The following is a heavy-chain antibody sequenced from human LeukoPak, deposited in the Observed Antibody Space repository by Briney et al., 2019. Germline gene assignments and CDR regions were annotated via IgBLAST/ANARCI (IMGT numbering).Heavy chain of an antibody. CDR1: GFTFSSYW. D-gene: IGHD3-22*01. V-gene: IGHV3-74*01. CDR3: ARANDNDDSSGYSHDQ. Sequence: PGGSLRLSCAASGFTFSSYWMHWVRQAPGKGLVWVSRINTDGTTTDYADSVKGRFTISRDNAKSTLYLQMNSLRAEDTAVYYCARANDNDDSSGYSHDQWGQGTLVTVSP. J-gene: IGHJ4*02. CDR2: INTDGTTT.